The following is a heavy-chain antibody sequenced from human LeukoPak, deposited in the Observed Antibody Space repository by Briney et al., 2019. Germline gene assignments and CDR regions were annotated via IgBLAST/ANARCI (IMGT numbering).Heavy chain of an antibody. CDR1: GVTFSSYW. CDR3: AREAPDYIYSFDY. CDR2: INSDESTT. J-gene: IGHJ4*02. Sequence: GGSLRLSCAASGVTFSSYWMRWVRQAPGQGLVWVSRINSDESTTSYADSVKGRFTISRDKAKNTLYLQMNSLRAEDTAVYDCAREAPDYIYSFDYWGQGTLVTVSS. V-gene: IGHV3-74*01. D-gene: IGHD4-11*01.